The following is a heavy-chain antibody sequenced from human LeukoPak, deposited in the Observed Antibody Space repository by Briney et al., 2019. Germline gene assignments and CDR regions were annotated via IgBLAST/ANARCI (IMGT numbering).Heavy chain of an antibody. Sequence: SETLSLTCTVSGGSISSYYWSWIRQPPGKGLEWIGSIYYSGSTYYNPSLKSRVTISVDTPKNQFSLKLSTVTAADTAVYYCARQTVTTSASFDYWGQGTLVTVSS. J-gene: IGHJ4*02. V-gene: IGHV4-39*01. CDR1: GGSISSYY. D-gene: IGHD4-17*01. CDR2: IYYSGST. CDR3: ARQTVTTSASFDY.